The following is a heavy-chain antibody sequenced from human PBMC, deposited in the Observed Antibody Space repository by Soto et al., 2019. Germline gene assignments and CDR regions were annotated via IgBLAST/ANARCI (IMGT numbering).Heavy chain of an antibody. V-gene: IGHV4-39*01. CDR1: GASISSSNYY. CDR2: ISYRRTT. Sequence: SDTLSLTCTVSGASISSSNYYWAWIRQPPGKGLEWIGSISYRRTTYYNPSLKSRVTISVDTSKNQFSLKLSSVTAADTAVYYCATTLWLLYSYAMDVWAQGTTVTVSS. D-gene: IGHD2-15*01. J-gene: IGHJ6*02. CDR3: ATTLWLLYSYAMDV.